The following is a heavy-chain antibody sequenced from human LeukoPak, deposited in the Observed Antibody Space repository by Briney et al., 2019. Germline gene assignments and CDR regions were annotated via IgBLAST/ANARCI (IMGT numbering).Heavy chain of an antibody. J-gene: IGHJ6*03. V-gene: IGHV3-9*01. CDR2: ISWNSGSI. Sequence: GGSLRLSCAASGFTFDDYAMHWVRQAPGKGLEWVSGISWNSGSIGYADSVMGRFTISRDNAKNSLYLQMNSLRDEDTALYYCANLGSAGCRRITSCSAYMDVWGKGTTVTVSS. D-gene: IGHD2-2*01. CDR1: GFTFDDYA. CDR3: ANLGSAGCRRITSCSAYMDV.